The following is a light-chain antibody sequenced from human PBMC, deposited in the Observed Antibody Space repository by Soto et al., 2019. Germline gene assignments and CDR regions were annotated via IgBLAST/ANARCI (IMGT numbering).Light chain of an antibody. Sequence: DIQMTQSPSSLSAFVGDRVTITCRASESIRSYLNWYRQKPWKAPEVLSYAASSLHSWVPSRFSGCRSGPDFTLTISGLQTEDFATFDCQHSYNSPYTFGQGTELEIK. J-gene: IGKJ2*01. CDR1: ESIRSY. CDR2: AAS. CDR3: QHSYNSPYT. V-gene: IGKV1-39*01.